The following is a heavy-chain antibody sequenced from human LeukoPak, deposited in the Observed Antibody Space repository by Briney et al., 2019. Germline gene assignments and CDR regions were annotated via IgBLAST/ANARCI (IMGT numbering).Heavy chain of an antibody. V-gene: IGHV3-7*01. CDR1: GFTFSSYW. D-gene: IGHD6-13*01. CDR2: IKHDGSEQ. Sequence: GGSLRLSCAASGFTFSSYWMSWVRQAPGKGLEWVANIKHDGSEQYYVDSVKGRFTISRDSAKNSLYLQMNSLGVEDTAVYYCKSGGAAPGRFDYWGQGVLVTVSS. CDR3: KSGGAAPGRFDY. J-gene: IGHJ4*02.